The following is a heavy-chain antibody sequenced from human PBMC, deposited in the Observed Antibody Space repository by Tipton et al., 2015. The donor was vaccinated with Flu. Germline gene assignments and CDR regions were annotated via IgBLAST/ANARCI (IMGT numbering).Heavy chain of an antibody. Sequence: SLRLSCATSGSTFSSYGMHWVRQAPGKGLEWATMIWYDGSNKNYADSVKGRFSISRDNSKNMLYLQMNSLRAEDTGIYHCARDGELERGYDLDVWGQGTSVIVS. D-gene: IGHD1-1*01. CDR1: GSTFSSYG. CDR3: ARDGELERGYDLDV. CDR2: IWYDGSNK. J-gene: IGHJ6*01. V-gene: IGHV3-33*01.